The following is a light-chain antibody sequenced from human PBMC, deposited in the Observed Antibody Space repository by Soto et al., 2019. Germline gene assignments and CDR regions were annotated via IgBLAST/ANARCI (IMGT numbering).Light chain of an antibody. CDR2: GAS. J-gene: IGKJ1*01. V-gene: IGKV3-20*01. Sequence: EIVLTQSPGTLSLSPGERATLSCRASQSVSSSYLAWYQQKHGQAPRLLIYGASSRATGIPDRFSGSGSGTDFTLTISILEAEDFAVYYCQQYGSSPPWRFGQGTKVDIK. CDR3: QQYGSSPPWR. CDR1: QSVSSSY.